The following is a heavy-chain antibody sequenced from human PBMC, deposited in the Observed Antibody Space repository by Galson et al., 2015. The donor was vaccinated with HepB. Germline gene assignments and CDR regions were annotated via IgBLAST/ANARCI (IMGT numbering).Heavy chain of an antibody. CDR1: GYTLTELS. D-gene: IGHD3-22*01. J-gene: IGHJ4*02. CDR2: FDPEDGET. CDR3: ATDDDSSGYAYYFDY. Sequence: SVKVSCKVSGYTLTELSMHWVRQAPGKGLEWMGGFDPEDGETIYAQKFQGRVTMTEDTSTDTAYMELSSLRSEDTAVYYCATDDDSSGYAYYFDYWGQGTLVTVSS. V-gene: IGHV1-24*01.